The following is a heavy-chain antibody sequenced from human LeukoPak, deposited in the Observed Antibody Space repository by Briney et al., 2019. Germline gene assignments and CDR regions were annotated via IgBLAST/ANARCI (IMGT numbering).Heavy chain of an antibody. D-gene: IGHD1-7*01. Sequence: EGSLRLSCAASGFTFSSYSMNWVRQAPGKGLEWVSYISSSSTTIYFADSVKGRFTISRDNAKNSLYLQMNSLRDEDTAVYYCARRMGGELVAFDIWGQGTMVTVSS. CDR1: GFTFSSYS. J-gene: IGHJ3*02. V-gene: IGHV3-48*02. CDR2: ISSSSTTI. CDR3: ARRMGGELVAFDI.